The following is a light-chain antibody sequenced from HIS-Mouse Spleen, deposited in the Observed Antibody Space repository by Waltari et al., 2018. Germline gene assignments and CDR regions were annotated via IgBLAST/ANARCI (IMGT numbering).Light chain of an antibody. CDR2: WAS. J-gene: IGKJ2*01. CDR3: QQYYSTPYT. Sequence: DIVMTQCPDSLAVSLGERATINCKSRQSVLYSSNNKNYLAWYQQKPGQPPKLLIYWASTRESGVPDRFSGSGSGTDFTLTISSLQAEDVAVYYCQQYYSTPYTFGQGTKLEIK. V-gene: IGKV4-1*01. CDR1: QSVLYSSNNKNY.